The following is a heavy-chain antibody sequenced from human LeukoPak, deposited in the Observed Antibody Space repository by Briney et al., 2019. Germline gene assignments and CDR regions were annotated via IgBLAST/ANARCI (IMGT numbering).Heavy chain of an antibody. CDR3: ARENYYDSSGYYGFLYYYYYMDV. D-gene: IGHD3-22*01. Sequence: PGGSLRLSCAASGFTFSSFSMNWVRQAPGKGLEWVSYISSSSSTIYYADSVKGRFTISRDNAKSSLYLQMNSLRAEDTAVYYCARENYYDSSGYYGFLYYYYYMDVWGKGTTVTISS. V-gene: IGHV3-48*04. CDR2: ISSSSSTI. CDR1: GFTFSSFS. J-gene: IGHJ6*03.